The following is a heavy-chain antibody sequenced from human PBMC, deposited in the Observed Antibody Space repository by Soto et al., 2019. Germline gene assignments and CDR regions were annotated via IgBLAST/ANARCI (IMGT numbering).Heavy chain of an antibody. D-gene: IGHD6-13*01. J-gene: IGHJ4*02. CDR2: IYYTGGT. Sequence: XETLSLTCTVSGFTIRGYYWNWIRQLPGKTLEWIGSIYYTGGTNCNPSLKSRVTISVDTSKNHFSLKFNSLTAADTAVYYCASGTLSTIAAPDYWGQGNLVTVSS. V-gene: IGHV4-59*01. CDR1: GFTIRGYY. CDR3: ASGTLSTIAAPDY.